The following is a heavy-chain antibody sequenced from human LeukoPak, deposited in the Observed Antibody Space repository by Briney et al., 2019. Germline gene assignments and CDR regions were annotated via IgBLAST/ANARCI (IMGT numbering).Heavy chain of an antibody. CDR1: GGSFSGYY. V-gene: IGHV4-34*01. Sequence: PSETLSLTCSVYGGSFSGYYWSWIRQPPGKGLEWIGEINHSGSTNYNPSLKSRVTISVDTSKNQFSLKLSSVTAADTAVYYCARLGSGYYYPRSGAFDIWGQGTMVTVSS. J-gene: IGHJ3*02. D-gene: IGHD3-22*01. CDR2: INHSGST. CDR3: ARLGSGYYYPRSGAFDI.